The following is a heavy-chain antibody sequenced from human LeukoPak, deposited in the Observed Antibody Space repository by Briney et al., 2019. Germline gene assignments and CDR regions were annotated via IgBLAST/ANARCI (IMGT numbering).Heavy chain of an antibody. D-gene: IGHD3-10*01. CDR2: IIPIFGTA. CDR3: ARAGAGSGSYYNVFFDY. J-gene: IGHJ4*02. V-gene: IGHV1-69*13. Sequence: VASVKVSCKASGGTFSSYAISCVRQAPGQGLEWMGGIIPIFGTANYAQKFQGRVTITADESTSTAYMELSSLRSEDTAVYYCARAGAGSGSYYNVFFDYWGQGTLVTVSS. CDR1: GGTFSSYA.